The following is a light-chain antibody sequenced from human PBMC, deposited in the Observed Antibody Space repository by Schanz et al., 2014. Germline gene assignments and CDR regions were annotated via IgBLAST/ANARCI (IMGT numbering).Light chain of an antibody. V-gene: IGLV2-14*01. CDR1: TSDVGGYNY. CDR3: SSYTSSSTWV. J-gene: IGLJ3*02. Sequence: HSALTQPASVSGSPGQSITISCTGTTSDVGGYNYVSWYQQHPGKAPKLMIYDVNIRPSGVSNRFSGSKSGNTGSLTISGLQAEDEADYYCSSYTSSSTWVFGAGTKLTVL. CDR2: DVN.